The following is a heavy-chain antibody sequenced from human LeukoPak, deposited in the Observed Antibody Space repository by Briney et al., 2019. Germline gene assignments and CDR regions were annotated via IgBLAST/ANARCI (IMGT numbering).Heavy chain of an antibody. CDR3: ARPAYCGANCYYYFDY. CDR1: GGYISSYF. Sequence: SETLSLTCTVAGGYISSYFWYWLRQHPGKGLELIGYIHSSGGTNYNPSLKTRLTISVDTFKNQFSLNLSSVTAADTAVYYCARPAYCGANCYYYFDYWGQGTLVTVSS. D-gene: IGHD2-21*02. J-gene: IGHJ4*02. CDR2: IHSSGGT. V-gene: IGHV4-59*01.